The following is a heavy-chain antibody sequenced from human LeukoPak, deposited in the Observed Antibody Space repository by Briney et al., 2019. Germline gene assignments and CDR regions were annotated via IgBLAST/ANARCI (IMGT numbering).Heavy chain of an antibody. D-gene: IGHD5-18*01. CDR2: ISGSGGST. CDR1: GFTFSNYA. CDR3: ARVQYSYGYDGSFY. V-gene: IGHV3-23*01. Sequence: QPGGSLRLSCAASGFTFSNYAMSWVRQAPGKGLEWVSTISGSGGSTYYADSVKGRFTFSRDNSKNTLYLQMNSLRGDDTAVYYCARVQYSYGYDGSFYWGRGTLVTVSS. J-gene: IGHJ4*02.